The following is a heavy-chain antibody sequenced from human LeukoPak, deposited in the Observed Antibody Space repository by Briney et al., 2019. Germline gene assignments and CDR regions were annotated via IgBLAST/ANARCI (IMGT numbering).Heavy chain of an antibody. J-gene: IGHJ4*02. D-gene: IGHD1-26*01. V-gene: IGHV4-59*08. CDR3: ASLSIVGPTNFDY. CDR1: GASFTSYY. CDR2: IYYSGST. Sequence: SETLSLTCTVSGASFTSYYWSWIRQPPGKGLEWIGYIYYSGSTTYKPSLKSRVTISVDTSKNQFSLKLSSVTAADTAVYYFASLSIVGPTNFDYWGQGTLVTVSS.